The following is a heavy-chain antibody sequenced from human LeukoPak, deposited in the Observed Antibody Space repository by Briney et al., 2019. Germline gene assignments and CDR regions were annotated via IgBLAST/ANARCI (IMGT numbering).Heavy chain of an antibody. J-gene: IGHJ5*02. CDR2: ISYVGSNK. CDR3: AKGGTVTTGYNWFDP. D-gene: IGHD4-17*01. Sequence: GGSLRLTCAASALTFSSYGMDWVRQAPGKGLEWVADISYVGSNKYYADSVKGRFTISRDNSKNTLYLQMNSLRAEDTAVYYCAKGGTVTTGYNWFDPWGQGTLVTVSS. V-gene: IGHV3-30*18. CDR1: ALTFSSYG.